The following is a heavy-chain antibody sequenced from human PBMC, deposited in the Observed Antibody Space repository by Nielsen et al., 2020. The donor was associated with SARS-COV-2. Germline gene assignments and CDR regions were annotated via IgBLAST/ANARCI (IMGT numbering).Heavy chain of an antibody. Sequence: GESLKISCAASGFTFSSYGMHWVRQAPGKGLEWVAVISYDGSNKYYADSVKGRFTISRDNSKNTLYLQMNSLRAEDTAVYYCARDGGSSWYTWAPYFDHWGQGTLVTVSS. CDR2: ISYDGSNK. J-gene: IGHJ4*02. V-gene: IGHV3-30*19. CDR3: ARDGGSSWYTWAPYFDH. D-gene: IGHD6-13*01. CDR1: GFTFSSYG.